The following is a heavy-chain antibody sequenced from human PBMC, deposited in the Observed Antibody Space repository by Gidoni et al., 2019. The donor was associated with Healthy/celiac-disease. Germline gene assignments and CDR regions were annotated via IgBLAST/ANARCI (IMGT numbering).Heavy chain of an antibody. D-gene: IGHD3-22*01. CDR3: AKDASVVAIWGGMDV. V-gene: IGHV3-30*18. Sequence: QVQLVESGGGVVQPGRSLRLSCAASGFTFSSYGMHWVRQAPGKGLEWVAVISYDGSNKYYADSVKGRFTISRDNSKNTLYLQMNSLRAEDTAVYYCAKDASVVAIWGGMDVWGQGTTVTVSS. CDR2: ISYDGSNK. CDR1: GFTFSSYG. J-gene: IGHJ6*02.